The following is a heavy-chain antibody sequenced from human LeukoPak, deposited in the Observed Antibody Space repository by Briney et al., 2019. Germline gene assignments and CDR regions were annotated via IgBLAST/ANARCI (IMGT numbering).Heavy chain of an antibody. CDR3: ARQRSIAAYSSSWIY. J-gene: IGHJ4*02. V-gene: IGHV4-4*07. D-gene: IGHD6-13*01. Sequence: PSETLSLTCTVSGGSISSYYWSWIRQPAGKGLEWIGRIYTSGSTNYNPSLKSRVTMSVDTSKNQFSLKLSSVTAADTAVYYCARQRSIAAYSSSWIYWGQGTLVTVSS. CDR2: IYTSGST. CDR1: GGSISSYY.